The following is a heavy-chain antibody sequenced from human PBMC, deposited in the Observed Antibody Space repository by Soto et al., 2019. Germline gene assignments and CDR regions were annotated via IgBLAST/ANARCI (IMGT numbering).Heavy chain of an antibody. Sequence: GGSLRLSCAASGFTFSSYSMNWVRQAPGKGLEWVSSISSSSSYIYYADSVKGRFTISRDNAKNSLYLQMNSLRAEDTAVYYCXLGSVNGYYYYGMDVWGQGTTVTVSS. CDR2: ISSSSSYI. CDR3: XLGSVNGYYYYGMDV. V-gene: IGHV3-21*01. J-gene: IGHJ6*02. CDR1: GFTFSSYS. D-gene: IGHD4-4*01.